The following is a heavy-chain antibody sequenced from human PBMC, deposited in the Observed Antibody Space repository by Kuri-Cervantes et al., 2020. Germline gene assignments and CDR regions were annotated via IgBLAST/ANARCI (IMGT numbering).Heavy chain of an antibody. CDR2: IGTAGDT. Sequence: GGSLRLSCAASGFTFSSYDMHWVRQATGKGLEWVSAIGTAGDTYYPGSVKGRFTISRDNSKNTLYLQMNSLRAEDTAVYYCARSRCNWNDRSVKDAFDIWGQGTMVTVSS. J-gene: IGHJ3*02. V-gene: IGHV3-13*01. D-gene: IGHD1-20*01. CDR1: GFTFSSYD. CDR3: ARSRCNWNDRSVKDAFDI.